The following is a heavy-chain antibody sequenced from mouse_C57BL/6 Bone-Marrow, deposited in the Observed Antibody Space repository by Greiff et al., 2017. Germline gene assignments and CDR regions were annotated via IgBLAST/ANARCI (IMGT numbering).Heavy chain of an antibody. D-gene: IGHD1-1*01. CDR2: IHPHSGST. CDR1: GYTFTSYW. CDR3: ARPLYYYGSSGFAY. V-gene: IGHV1-64*01. Sequence: QVQLQQPGAELVKPGASVKLSCKASGYTFTSYWMHWVKQRPGQGLEWIGMIHPHSGSTNYNEKFKSKATLTVDKSSSTAYMQLSSLTSEDSAVYYCARPLYYYGSSGFAYWGQGTLVTVSA. J-gene: IGHJ3*01.